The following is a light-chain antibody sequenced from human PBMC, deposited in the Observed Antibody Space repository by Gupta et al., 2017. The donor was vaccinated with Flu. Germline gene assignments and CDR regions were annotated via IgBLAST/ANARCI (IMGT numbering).Light chain of an antibody. CDR3: QQYGTSPLT. CDR2: GAS. V-gene: IGKV3-20*01. Sequence: EIVLTQSPGTLSLSPGERATLSCRASQSVSSGNLAWYQQKPAQAPRLLIYGASSRATGLPDRFSGGGSGPDFTLTISRLEPEDFAVYYCQQYGTSPLTFGGGTKVEIK. J-gene: IGKJ4*01. CDR1: QSVSSGN.